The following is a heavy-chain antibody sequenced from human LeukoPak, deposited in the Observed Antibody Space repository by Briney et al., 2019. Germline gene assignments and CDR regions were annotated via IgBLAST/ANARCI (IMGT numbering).Heavy chain of an antibody. CDR2: INPNSGGT. V-gene: IGHV1-2*04. J-gene: IGHJ5*02. D-gene: IGHD2-21*02. CDR1: GYTFTGYY. CDR3: ARLVRTAYCGGDCFP. Sequence: ASVKVSCKASGYTFTGYYMHWVRQAPGQGLEWMGWINPNSGGTNYAQKFQGWVTMTRDTSISTAYMELSKLRSDDTAVYYCARLVRTAYCGGDCFPWGQGTLVTVSS.